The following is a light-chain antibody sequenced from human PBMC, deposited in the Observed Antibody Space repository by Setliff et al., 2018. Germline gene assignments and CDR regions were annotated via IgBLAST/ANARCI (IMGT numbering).Light chain of an antibody. Sequence: SYELSQPPSVSVAPGKTARITCGGNNIGSKSVHWYQQKPGQAPVLVIYYDSDRPSGIPERISGSNSGNTATLTISRVEAGDGADYYCQVWDSSSDHSVVFGGGTKVTVL. CDR3: QVWDSSSDHSVV. J-gene: IGLJ2*01. CDR2: YDS. V-gene: IGLV3-21*04. CDR1: NIGSKS.